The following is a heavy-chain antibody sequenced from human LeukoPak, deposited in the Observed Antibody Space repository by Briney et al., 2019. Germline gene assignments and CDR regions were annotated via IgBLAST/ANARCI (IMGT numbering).Heavy chain of an antibody. J-gene: IGHJ4*02. Sequence: GGSLRLSCAASGFTVSSNYMSWVRQAPGKGLEWVSVIYSGGSTYYADSVKGRFTISRDNSKNTLYLQMNSLRAEGTAVYYCARESGNYGGNGVGLDYWGQGTLVTVSS. V-gene: IGHV3-66*02. CDR3: ARESGNYGGNGVGLDY. CDR1: GFTVSSNY. CDR2: IYSGGST. D-gene: IGHD4-23*01.